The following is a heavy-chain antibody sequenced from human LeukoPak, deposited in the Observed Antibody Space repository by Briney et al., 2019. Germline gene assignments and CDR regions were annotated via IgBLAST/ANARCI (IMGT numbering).Heavy chain of an antibody. D-gene: IGHD6-13*01. Sequence: SETLSLTCTVSGGSISSYYWSWIRQPPGKGLEWIGEINHSGSTNYNPSLKSRVTISVDTSKNQFSLKLSSVTAADTAVYYCARARRVAAAGYFDYWGQGTLVTVSS. CDR3: ARARRVAAAGYFDY. CDR2: INHSGST. V-gene: IGHV4-34*01. J-gene: IGHJ4*02. CDR1: GGSISSYY.